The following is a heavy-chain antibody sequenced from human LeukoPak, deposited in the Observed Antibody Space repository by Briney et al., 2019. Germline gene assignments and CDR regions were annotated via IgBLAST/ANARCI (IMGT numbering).Heavy chain of an antibody. J-gene: IGHJ4*02. CDR2: INEDGSEK. CDR1: RFTFSNYW. CDR3: AKDHYYAGGRYYFDY. D-gene: IGHD3-22*01. V-gene: IGHV3-7*01. Sequence: PGGSLRLSCAASRFTFSNYWMTWVRQAPGKGLERVANINEDGSEKYYVESVRGRFTISRDNAKNSLYLQMNSLRVEDTAVYYCAKDHYYAGGRYYFDYWGQGTLVTVSS.